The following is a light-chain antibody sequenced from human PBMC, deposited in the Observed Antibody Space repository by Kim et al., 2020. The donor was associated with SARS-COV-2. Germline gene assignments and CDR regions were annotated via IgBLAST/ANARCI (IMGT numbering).Light chain of an antibody. CDR1: LSLLNSNRNNY. CDR3: IQTLQTPT. CDR2: LGS. J-gene: IGKJ2*01. V-gene: IGKV2-28*01. Sequence: GEAASISCRSSLSLLNSNRNNYLDWYLQKPGRSPLLLISLGSNRASGVPNRFSGSESGTDFTLIISRVEAEDVGVYYCIQTLQTPTFGQWTKLVI.